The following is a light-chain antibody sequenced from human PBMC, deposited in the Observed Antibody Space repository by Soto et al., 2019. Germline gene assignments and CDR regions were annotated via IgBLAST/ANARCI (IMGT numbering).Light chain of an antibody. Sequence: DIVLTQYPGTLSLSPGERATLSCRASQSVSSSYLAWYQQKPGQAPRLLIFAASSRASGIPDRFSGSGSGTDFTLTISRLEPEDFALFYCQYHGSSPITFGQGTRLAIK. V-gene: IGKV3-20*01. CDR3: QYHGSSPIT. CDR1: QSVSSSY. J-gene: IGKJ5*01. CDR2: AAS.